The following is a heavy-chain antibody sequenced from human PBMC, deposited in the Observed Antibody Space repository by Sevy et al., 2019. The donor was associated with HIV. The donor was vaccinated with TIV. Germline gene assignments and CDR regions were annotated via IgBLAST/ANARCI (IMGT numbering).Heavy chain of an antibody. CDR2: T. J-gene: IGHJ1*01. Sequence: TYYADSVKGRFTISRDNSKNTLYLQMNSLRAEDTAVYYCANYYXXXXXXXXXXXXWGXXTLVTVSS. V-gene: IGHV3-23*01. CDR3: ANYYXXXXXXXXXXXX. D-gene: IGHD3-22*01.